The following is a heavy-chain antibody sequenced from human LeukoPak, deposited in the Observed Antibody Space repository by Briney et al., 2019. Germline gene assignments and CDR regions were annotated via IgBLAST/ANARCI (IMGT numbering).Heavy chain of an antibody. Sequence: SQTLSLTCTASGGSISSGGYYWSWIRQHPGKGLEWIGYIYYSGSTYYNPSLKSRVTISVDTSKNQFSLKLSSVTAADTAVYYCARGPPGELFPRFDYWGQGTLVTVSS. J-gene: IGHJ4*02. V-gene: IGHV4-31*03. D-gene: IGHD3-10*01. CDR3: ARGPPGELFPRFDY. CDR1: GGSISSGGYY. CDR2: IYYSGST.